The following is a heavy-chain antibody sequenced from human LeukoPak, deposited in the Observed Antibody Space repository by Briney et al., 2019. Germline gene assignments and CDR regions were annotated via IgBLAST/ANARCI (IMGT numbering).Heavy chain of an antibody. D-gene: IGHD4-23*01. CDR1: GYTFTNYW. V-gene: IGHV5-51*01. CDR2: IYPGDSDT. CDR3: ARHVVTPGVNYYYMDV. Sequence: GESLKISCKGFGYTFTNYWIGWVRQMPGKGLEWMGIIYPGDSDTRYSPSFQGQVTISADKSISTAYLQWSSLKASDTAMYYCARHVVTPGVNYYYMDVWGKGTTVTVSS. J-gene: IGHJ6*03.